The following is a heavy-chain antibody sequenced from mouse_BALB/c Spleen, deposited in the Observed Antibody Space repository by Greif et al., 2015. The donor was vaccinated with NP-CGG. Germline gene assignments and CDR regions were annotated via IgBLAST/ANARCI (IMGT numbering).Heavy chain of an antibody. J-gene: IGHJ4*01. CDR2: INSNGGST. Sequence: EVKLVESGGGLVQPGGSLKLSCAASGFTFSSYGMSWVRQTPGKRLELVATINSNGGSTYYPDSVKGRFTISRDNAKNTLYLQMSSLKSEDTAMYYCARGDYYGYYAMDYWGQGTSVTVSS. V-gene: IGHV5-6-3*01. CDR1: GFTFSSYG. CDR3: ARGDYYGYYAMDY. D-gene: IGHD1-1*01.